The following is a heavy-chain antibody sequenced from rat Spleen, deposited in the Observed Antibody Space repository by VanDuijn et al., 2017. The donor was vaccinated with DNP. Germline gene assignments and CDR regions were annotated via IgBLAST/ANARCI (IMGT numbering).Heavy chain of an antibody. CDR2: ISYSGST. CDR3: ARWNNYFDY. Sequence: EVQLQESGPGLVKPSQSLSLTCSVTDSSITSNYWGWIRKFPGNKMGWIGHISYSGSTTYNPSLQGRISITRDTSKNQFFLQFKSISPEDIATYYCARWNNYFDYWVQGLIVTVSS. CDR1: DSSITSNY. J-gene: IGHJ2*01. V-gene: IGHV3-1*01.